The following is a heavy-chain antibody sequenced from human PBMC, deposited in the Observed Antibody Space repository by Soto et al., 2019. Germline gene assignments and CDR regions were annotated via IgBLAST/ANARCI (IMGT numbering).Heavy chain of an antibody. D-gene: IGHD2-15*01. CDR3: AKYRARSTRVVAATPFDY. CDR2: ISWNSGSI. V-gene: IGHV3-9*01. J-gene: IGHJ4*02. CDR1: GFTFDDYA. Sequence: EVQLVESGGGLVQPGRSLRLSCAASGFTFDDYAMHWVRQAPGKGLEWVSGISWNSGSIGYADSVKGRFTISRDNAKNXLYLQMNSLRAEDTALYYCAKYRARSTRVVAATPFDYWGQGTLVTVSS.